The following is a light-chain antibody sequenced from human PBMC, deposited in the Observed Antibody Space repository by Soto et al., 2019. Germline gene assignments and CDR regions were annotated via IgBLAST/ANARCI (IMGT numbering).Light chain of an antibody. CDR1: QSVSSSS. CDR2: GAS. J-gene: IGKJ4*01. V-gene: IGKV3D-20*02. Sequence: EIVLTQSPGPLSLSPGERATLSCRASQSVSSSSLAWYQKKPGQAPRILIYGASSRAAGIPDRFSGSGSGTVFTLTISRLEPEYFAVYYCQQRSNWLTFGGGTKVDIK. CDR3: QQRSNWLT.